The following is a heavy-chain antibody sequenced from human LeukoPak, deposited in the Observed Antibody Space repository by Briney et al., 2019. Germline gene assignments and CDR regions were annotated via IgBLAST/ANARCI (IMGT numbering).Heavy chain of an antibody. D-gene: IGHD3-22*01. CDR1: GFSLSTSGMC. Sequence: SGPTLVNPTQSLTLTCTFSGFSLSTSGMCVSWIRQPPGKALEWLARIHWDDDKYYSTSLKTRLTISKDTSKNQVVLTMSNMDPVDTATYYCARIYYDSRVIGDYWGQGTLVTVSP. J-gene: IGHJ4*02. CDR3: ARIYYDSRVIGDY. V-gene: IGHV2-70*11. CDR2: IHWDDDK.